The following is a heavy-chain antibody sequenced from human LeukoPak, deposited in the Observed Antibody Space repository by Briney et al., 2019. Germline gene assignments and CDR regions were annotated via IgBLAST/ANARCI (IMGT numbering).Heavy chain of an antibody. Sequence: GGSLRLSCAASGFTFSSYSMNWVRQAPGKGLEWDSSISSSSSYIYYADSVKGRFTISRDNAKNSLYLQMNSLRAEDTAVYYCASEIVVGWFDPWGQGTLVTVSS. CDR3: ASEIVVGWFDP. D-gene: IGHD2-15*01. V-gene: IGHV3-21*01. CDR1: GFTFSSYS. J-gene: IGHJ5*02. CDR2: ISSSSSYI.